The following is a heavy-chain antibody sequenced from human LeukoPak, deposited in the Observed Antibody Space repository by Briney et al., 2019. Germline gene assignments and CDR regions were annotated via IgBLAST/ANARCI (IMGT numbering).Heavy chain of an antibody. CDR1: GFTFSSYG. D-gene: IGHD5-18*01. CDR2: ISYDGSNK. Sequence: GRSLRLSCAASGFTFSSYGMHWVRQAPGKGLEWVAVISYDGSNKYYADSVKGRFTISRDNSKNTLYLQMNSLRAEDAAVYYCARAGYSFDYWGQGTLVTVSS. V-gene: IGHV3-30*03. J-gene: IGHJ4*02. CDR3: ARAGYSFDY.